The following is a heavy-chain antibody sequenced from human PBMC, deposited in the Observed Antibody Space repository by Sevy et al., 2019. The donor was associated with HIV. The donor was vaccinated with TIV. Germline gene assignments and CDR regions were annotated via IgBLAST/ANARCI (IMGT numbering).Heavy chain of an antibody. J-gene: IGHJ4*02. Sequence: GGSLRLSCAASGFTFRKYSMSWVRQPPGKGLEWVSTLSFGCGEINYADSVKGRFTISRENSKSSVYLQMNNLRPEDTAVYYCAREGCTKPHDYWGQGTLVTVSS. D-gene: IGHD2-8*01. V-gene: IGHV3-23*01. CDR2: LSFGCGEI. CDR1: GFTFRKYS. CDR3: AREGCTKPHDY.